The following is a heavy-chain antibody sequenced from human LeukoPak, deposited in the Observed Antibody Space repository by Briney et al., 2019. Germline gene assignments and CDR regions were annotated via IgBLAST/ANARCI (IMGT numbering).Heavy chain of an antibody. Sequence: GASVKVSCKASGGTFSSYAISWVRQAPGQGLEWMGGIIPIFGTANYEQKFQGRVTITADKSTSTAYMELSSLRSEDTAVYYCARRSGSYLATRFDPWGQGTLVTVSS. V-gene: IGHV1-69*06. CDR1: GGTFSSYA. CDR2: IIPIFGTA. J-gene: IGHJ5*02. D-gene: IGHD3-10*01. CDR3: ARRSGSYLATRFDP.